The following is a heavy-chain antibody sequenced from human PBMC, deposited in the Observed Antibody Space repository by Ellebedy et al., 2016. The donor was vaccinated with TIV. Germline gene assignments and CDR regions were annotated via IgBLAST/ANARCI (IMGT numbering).Heavy chain of an antibody. CDR3: ARHHCSSTSCYSDLFDY. CDR2: IIPIFGTA. Sequence: SVKVSXKASGGTFSSYAISWVRQAPGQGLEWMGGIIPIFGTANYAQKFQGRVAITADKSTSTAYMELSSLRSEDTAVYYCARHHCSSTSCYSDLFDYWGQGTLVTVSS. D-gene: IGHD2-2*02. J-gene: IGHJ4*02. V-gene: IGHV1-69*06. CDR1: GGTFSSYA.